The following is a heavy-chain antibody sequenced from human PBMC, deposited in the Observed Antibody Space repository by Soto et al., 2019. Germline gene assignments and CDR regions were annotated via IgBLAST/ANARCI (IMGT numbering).Heavy chain of an antibody. CDR3: ARVASYDILTGYYLDY. V-gene: IGHV4-59*01. CDR1: GGSISSYY. Sequence: ETLSLTCTVSGGSISSYYWSWIRQPPGKGLEWIGYIYYSGSTNYNPSLKSRVTISVDTSKNQFSLKLSSVTAADTAVYYCARVASYDILTGYYLDYWGQGTLVTVSS. D-gene: IGHD3-9*01. CDR2: IYYSGST. J-gene: IGHJ4*02.